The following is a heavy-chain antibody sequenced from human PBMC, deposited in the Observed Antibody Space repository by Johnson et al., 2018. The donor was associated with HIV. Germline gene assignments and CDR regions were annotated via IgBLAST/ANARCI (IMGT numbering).Heavy chain of an antibody. Sequence: SLRLSCAASGFTVSSYYMSWVRQAPGTGLEWVSVLFSGGTIYFADSVKGRFTISRDNSKNSLYLQMNSLRAEDTAVYYCARGRWLQLDAFDLWGQGTMVSVPS. V-gene: IGHV3-66*01. CDR3: ARGRWLQLDAFDL. CDR1: GFTVSSYY. CDR2: LFSGGTI. J-gene: IGHJ3*01. D-gene: IGHD5-24*01.